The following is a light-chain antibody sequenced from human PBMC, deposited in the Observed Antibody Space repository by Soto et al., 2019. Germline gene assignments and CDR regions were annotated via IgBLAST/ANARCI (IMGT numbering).Light chain of an antibody. CDR3: QQYDSIPRT. CDR1: QSLLDSSNNKNY. V-gene: IGKV4-1*01. CDR2: WAS. Sequence: DIVMTQSPDSLAVSLGERATINCKSSQSLLDSSNNKNYLAWYQQKPGQPPKLLIYWASTRESGVPDRFSGSGSGTDITLTISSLQAEDVAVYYCQQYDSIPRTFGQGTKVEIK. J-gene: IGKJ1*01.